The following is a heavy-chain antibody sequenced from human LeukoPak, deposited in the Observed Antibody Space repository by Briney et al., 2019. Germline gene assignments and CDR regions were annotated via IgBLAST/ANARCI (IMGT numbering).Heavy chain of an antibody. Sequence: GSSVKASCKASGGTFSSCAISWVRQAPGQGLEWMGGIIPIFGTANYAQKFQGRVTITTDESTSTAYMELSSLRSEDTAVYYCASPDCTNGVCYPFDAFDIWGQGTMVTVSS. CDR1: GGTFSSCA. J-gene: IGHJ3*02. D-gene: IGHD2-8*01. CDR2: IIPIFGTA. V-gene: IGHV1-69*05. CDR3: ASPDCTNGVCYPFDAFDI.